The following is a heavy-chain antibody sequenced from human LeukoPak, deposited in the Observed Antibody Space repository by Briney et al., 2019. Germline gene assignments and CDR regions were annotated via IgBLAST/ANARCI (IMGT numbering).Heavy chain of an antibody. CDR3: ARGTVGAHFDY. V-gene: IGHV4-38-2*02. Sequence: SETLSLTXTVSGYSISSGYYWGWIRQPPGKGLEWIGSIYHSGSTYYNPSLKSRVTISVDTSKNQFSLKLSSVTAADTAVYYCARGTVGAHFDYWGQGTLVTVSS. CDR1: GYSISSGYY. D-gene: IGHD1-26*01. J-gene: IGHJ4*02. CDR2: IYHSGST.